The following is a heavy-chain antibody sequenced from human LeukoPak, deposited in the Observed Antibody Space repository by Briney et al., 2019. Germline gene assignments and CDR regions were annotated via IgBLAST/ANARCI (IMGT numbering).Heavy chain of an antibody. CDR3: ARGRYCSSTSCK. CDR1: GGSFSGYY. CDR2: INHSGST. J-gene: IGHJ4*02. Sequence: SETLSITCDVYGGSFSGYYWSWSRQPPGKGLEWIGEINHSGSTNYNASLKSRVTISVDTSKNQFSLKLSSGTAADTAVYYCARGRYCSSTSCKWGQGTLVTVSS. D-gene: IGHD2-2*01. V-gene: IGHV4-34*01.